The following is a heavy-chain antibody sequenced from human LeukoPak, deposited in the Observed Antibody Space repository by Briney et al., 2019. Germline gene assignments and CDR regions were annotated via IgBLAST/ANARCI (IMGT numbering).Heavy chain of an antibody. D-gene: IGHD4-17*01. Sequence: GGSLRLSCAASGFTFSAYSMHWVRQAPGKGLVWVSRINGDGSGTHYADSVRGRFTISRDNAKNTLYLQMNSLRAEDTAVYYCTRSNYGDYGWGQGTLVTVSS. J-gene: IGHJ4*02. CDR1: GFTFSAYS. CDR2: INGDGSGT. CDR3: TRSNYGDYG. V-gene: IGHV3-74*01.